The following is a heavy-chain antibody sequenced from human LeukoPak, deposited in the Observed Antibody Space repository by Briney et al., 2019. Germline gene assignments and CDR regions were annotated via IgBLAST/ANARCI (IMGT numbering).Heavy chain of an antibody. J-gene: IGHJ6*03. D-gene: IGHD2-15*01. CDR3: AREGIGYYIDG. Sequence: PGGSLRLSCAASGFIFSSYSMNWVRQAPGKGLEWISYINSRSTIIKVAASVKGRIIISRDNGKKSFYLQLNSLRAEDTALYYCAREGIGYYIDGWGKGATVIVSS. V-gene: IGHV3-48*01. CDR2: INSRSTII. CDR1: GFIFSSYS.